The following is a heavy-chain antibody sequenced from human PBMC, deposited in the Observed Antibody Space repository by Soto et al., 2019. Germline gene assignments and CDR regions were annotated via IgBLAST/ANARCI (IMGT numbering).Heavy chain of an antibody. J-gene: IGHJ4*02. CDR1: GGSISSYY. Sequence: QVQLQESGPGLVKPSETLSLTCTVSGGSISSYYWSWIRQPPGKGLEWIGYIYYSGSTNYNPSLKSRVNXPVCTXXNPSSLKLSSVTAADTAVYYCARALNSSSWYYYGYWGQGTLVTVSS. CDR2: IYYSGST. D-gene: IGHD6-13*01. CDR3: ARALNSSSWYYYGY. V-gene: IGHV4-59*01.